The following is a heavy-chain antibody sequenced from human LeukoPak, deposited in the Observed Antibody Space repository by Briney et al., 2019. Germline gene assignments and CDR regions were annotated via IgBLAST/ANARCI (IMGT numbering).Heavy chain of an antibody. CDR3: ARDPYSGNYGNDYYYYMDV. CDR2: ITSSGTHI. V-gene: IGHV3-21*01. CDR1: GFTFSSFN. J-gene: IGHJ6*03. Sequence: GGSLRLSCAASGFTFSSFNMNWVRQAPGKAMEWVSSITSSGTHIFYADSVRGRFTISRDNAKNSLYLQMDSLGPDDTAVYYCARDPYSGNYGNDYYYYMDVWGRGTTVTISS. D-gene: IGHD1-26*01.